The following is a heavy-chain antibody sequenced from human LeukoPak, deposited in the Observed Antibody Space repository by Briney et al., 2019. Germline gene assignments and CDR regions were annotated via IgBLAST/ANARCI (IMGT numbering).Heavy chain of an antibody. D-gene: IGHD5-24*01. CDR3: ARDGYSYQGFDY. J-gene: IGHJ4*02. Sequence: SSVKVSCKASGGTFSSYAISWVRQAPGQGLEWMGRIIPIFGTANYAQKFQGRVTITTGESTSTAYMELSSLRSEDTAVYYCARDGYSYQGFDYWGQGTLVTVSS. CDR2: IIPIFGTA. V-gene: IGHV1-69*05. CDR1: GGTFSSYA.